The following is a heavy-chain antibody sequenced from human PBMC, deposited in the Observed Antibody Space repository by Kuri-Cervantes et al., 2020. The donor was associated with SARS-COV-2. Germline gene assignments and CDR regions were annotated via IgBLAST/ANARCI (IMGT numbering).Heavy chain of an antibody. CDR3: ASGYKTGTTVAYDP. CDR1: GGSISSSSYY. J-gene: IGHJ5*02. Sequence: GSLRLSCTVSGGSISSSSYYWGWIRQPPGKGLEWIGGIYYSGSTYYNPSLKSRVTISVDTSKNQFSLKLSSVTAADTAVYYCASGYKTGTTVAYDPWGQGTLVTVSS. CDR2: IYYSGST. D-gene: IGHD1-7*01. V-gene: IGHV4-39*01.